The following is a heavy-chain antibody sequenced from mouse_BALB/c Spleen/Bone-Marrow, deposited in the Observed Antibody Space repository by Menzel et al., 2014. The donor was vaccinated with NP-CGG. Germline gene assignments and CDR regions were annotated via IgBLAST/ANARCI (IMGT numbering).Heavy chain of an antibody. CDR3: ARSGGYDYFDY. J-gene: IGHJ2*01. CDR2: ISTYYGDA. D-gene: IGHD2-2*01. Sequence: QVHVKQSGAELVRPGVSVKISCKGSGYTFTDYAMLWVKQSHAKSLEWIGVISTYYGDASYNQKFKGKATMTVDKSSSTAYMELARLTSEDSAIYYCARSGGYDYFDYWGQGTTLTVSS. V-gene: IGHV1S137*01. CDR1: GYTFTDYA.